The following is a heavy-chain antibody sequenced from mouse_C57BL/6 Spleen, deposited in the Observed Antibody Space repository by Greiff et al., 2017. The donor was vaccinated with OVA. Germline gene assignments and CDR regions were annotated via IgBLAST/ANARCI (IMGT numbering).Heavy chain of an antibody. CDR3: AKDCNYEGGVDY. J-gene: IGHJ2*01. D-gene: IGHD2-1*01. V-gene: IGHV1-52*01. CDR2: IDPSDSET. CDR1: GYTFTSYW. Sequence: QVQLQQPGAELVRPGSSVKLSCKASGYTFTSYWMHWVKQRPRQGLEWIGNIDPSDSETHYNQKFKDKATLTVYKSSSTAYMQLSSLTSEDSAVYYCAKDCNYEGGVDYWGQGTTLTVSS.